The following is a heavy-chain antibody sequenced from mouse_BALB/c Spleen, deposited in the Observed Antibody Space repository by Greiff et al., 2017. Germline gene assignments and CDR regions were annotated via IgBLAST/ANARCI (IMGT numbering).Heavy chain of an antibody. CDR2: ISSGGST. CDR3: ARDGKYYAMDY. CDR1: GFTFSSYA. V-gene: IGHV5-6-5*01. J-gene: IGHJ4*01. Sequence: EVMLVESGGGLVKPGGSLKLSCAASGFTFSSYAMSWVRQTPEKRLEWVASISSGGSTYYPDSVKGRFTISRDNARNILYLQMSSLRSEDTAMYYCARDGKYYAMDYWGQGTSVTVSS. D-gene: IGHD2-1*01.